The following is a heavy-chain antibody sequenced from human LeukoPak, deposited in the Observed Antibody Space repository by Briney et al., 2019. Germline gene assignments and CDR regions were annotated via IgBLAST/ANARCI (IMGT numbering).Heavy chain of an antibody. D-gene: IGHD2-15*01. V-gene: IGHV4-39*07. CDR1: GGSISSSSYY. CDR2: IYYSGST. CDR3: ARVLSIVVVVAARWFDP. Sequence: SETLSPTCTVSGGSISSSSYYWGWIRQPPGKGLEWIGSIYYSGSTYYNPSLKSRVTISVDTSKNQFSLKLSSVTAADTAVYYCARVLSIVVVVAARWFDPWGQGTLVTVSS. J-gene: IGHJ5*02.